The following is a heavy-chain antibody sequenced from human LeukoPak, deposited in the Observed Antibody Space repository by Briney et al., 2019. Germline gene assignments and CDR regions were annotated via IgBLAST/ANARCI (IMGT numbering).Heavy chain of an antibody. CDR2: ISGDGGST. V-gene: IGHV3-43*02. D-gene: IGHD3-3*01. Sequence: GGSLRLSCAASGFTFDDYAMHWVRQAPAKGLEWVSLISGDGGSTYYADSVKGRFTISRDNSKNSLYLQMNSLRTEDTALYYCAKDIGASGDFWSGPPPGYFDYWGQGTLVTVSS. CDR3: AKDIGASGDFWSGPPPGYFDY. CDR1: GFTFDDYA. J-gene: IGHJ4*02.